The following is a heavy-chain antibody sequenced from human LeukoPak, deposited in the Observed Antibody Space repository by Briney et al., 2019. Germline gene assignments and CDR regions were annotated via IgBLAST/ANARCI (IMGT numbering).Heavy chain of an antibody. CDR2: IYWNNDK. Sequence: SGPTLVNPTQTLTLTCTFSGFSLTTTGVSVGWVRQSPGKALEWLTTIYWNNDKRYSPSLKSRLTITKDTSKNQVVLAMTNMDPVDTATYYCAQYPDYGGDYDAFDIWGQGTMVTVSS. J-gene: IGHJ3*02. D-gene: IGHD4-23*01. V-gene: IGHV2-5*01. CDR3: AQYPDYGGDYDAFDI. CDR1: GFSLTTTGVS.